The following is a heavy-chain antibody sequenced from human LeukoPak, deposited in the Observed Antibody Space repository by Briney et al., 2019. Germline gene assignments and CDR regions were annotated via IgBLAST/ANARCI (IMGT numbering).Heavy chain of an antibody. CDR3: ARDPGYFVGY. CDR1: GFTFSSYT. J-gene: IGHJ4*02. V-gene: IGHV3-48*01. Sequence: PGGSLRLSCAAPGFTFSSYTMNWVRQAPGKGLEWVSYISTSSSTMYYADSVKGRFTISRDNAKNSLYLQMNSLRAEDTAVYYCARDPGYFVGYWGQGTLVTVSS. CDR2: ISTSSSTM. D-gene: IGHD2/OR15-2a*01.